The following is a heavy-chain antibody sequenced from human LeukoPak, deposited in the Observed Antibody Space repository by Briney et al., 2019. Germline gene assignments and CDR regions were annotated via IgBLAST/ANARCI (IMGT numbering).Heavy chain of an antibody. CDR3: AKDISLGTWLADAFDI. V-gene: IGHV3-43*02. J-gene: IGHJ3*02. D-gene: IGHD5-24*01. CDR1: GFTFDDYA. Sequence: PGGSLRHSCAASGFTFDDYAMHWVRQAPGEGLEWVSLISGDGGSTYYADSVKGRFTTSRDNSKNSLYLQMNSLRTEDTALYYCAKDISLGTWLADAFDIWAQGTMVSVSS. CDR2: ISGDGGST.